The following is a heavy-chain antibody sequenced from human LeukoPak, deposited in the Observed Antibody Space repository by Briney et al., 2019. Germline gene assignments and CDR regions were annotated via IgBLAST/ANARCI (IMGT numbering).Heavy chain of an antibody. D-gene: IGHD3-16*01. CDR1: GYTFTGYY. V-gene: IGHV1-2*02. Sequence: ASVKVSCKASGYTFTGYYMHWVRQAPGQGLEWMGWINPNSGGTNYAQKFQGRVTMTRDTSISTAYMELSRLRSDDTAVYYCAKIPQVATYTVPNFDFWGQGTLVTVSS. J-gene: IGHJ4*02. CDR3: AKIPQVATYTVPNFDF. CDR2: INPNSGGT.